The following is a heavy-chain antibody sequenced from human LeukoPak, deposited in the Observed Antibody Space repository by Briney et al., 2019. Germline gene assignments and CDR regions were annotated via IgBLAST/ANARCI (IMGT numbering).Heavy chain of an antibody. CDR3: ARGRGYSGYFGYYYMDV. CDR2: IYYSGST. Sequence: SETLSLTCTVSGGSISSSSYYWGWIRQPPGKGLEWIGYIYYSGSTSYNPSLKSRVTISLDTSKNQFSLKLSSVTAADTAVYYCARGRGYSGYFGYYYMDVWGKGTTVTISS. J-gene: IGHJ6*03. CDR1: GGSISSSSYY. D-gene: IGHD5-12*01. V-gene: IGHV4-61*05.